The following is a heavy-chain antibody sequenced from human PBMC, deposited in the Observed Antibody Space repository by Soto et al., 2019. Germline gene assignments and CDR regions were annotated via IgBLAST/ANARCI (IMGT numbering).Heavy chain of an antibody. CDR1: GFSFSTYT. D-gene: IGHD2-2*01. CDR2: ISNDGSNQ. V-gene: IGHV3-30-3*01. J-gene: IGHJ5*02. CDR3: ARDGPIPALGNNWFDP. Sequence: QVQLVESGGGVVQPGRSLRLSCATSGFSFSTYTMHWIRQSPGKGLEWLAFISNDGSNQYYADSVKGRFTVSRDNSKNTMYLQMDSLGPEDTALYYGARDGPIPALGNNWFDPWGKGTLVTVSS.